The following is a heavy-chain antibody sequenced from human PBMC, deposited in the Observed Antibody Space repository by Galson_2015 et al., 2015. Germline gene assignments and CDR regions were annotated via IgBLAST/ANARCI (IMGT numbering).Heavy chain of an antibody. J-gene: IGHJ4*02. CDR3: ARGSLVVVPAAIRNFDY. CDR2: ISGSGGST. Sequence: SLRLSCAASGFTFSSYGMRWVRQAPGKGLEWVSAISGSGGSTYYADSVKGRFTISRDNSKNTLYLQMNSLRAEDTAVYYCARGSLVVVPAAIRNFDYGGQGTLVTVSS. D-gene: IGHD2-2*02. CDR1: GFTFSSYG. V-gene: IGHV3-23*01.